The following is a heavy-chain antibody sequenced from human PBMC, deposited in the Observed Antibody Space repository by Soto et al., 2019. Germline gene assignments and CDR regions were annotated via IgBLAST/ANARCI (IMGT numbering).Heavy chain of an antibody. CDR1: GYTFTSYG. J-gene: IGHJ3*02. D-gene: IGHD6-6*01. V-gene: IGHV1-18*01. CDR3: ARRPIAARPIYAFDI. CDR2: ISAYNGNT. Sequence: ASVKVSCKASGYTFTSYGISWVRQAPGQGLEWMGWISAYNGNTNYAQKLQGRVTMTTDTSTSTAYMELRSLRSDDTAVYYCARRPIAARPIYAFDIWGQGTMVTVSS.